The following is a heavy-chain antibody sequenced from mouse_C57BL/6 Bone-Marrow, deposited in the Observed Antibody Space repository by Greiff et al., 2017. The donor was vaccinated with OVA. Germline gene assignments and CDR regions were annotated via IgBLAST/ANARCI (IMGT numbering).Heavy chain of an antibody. CDR1: GYPFTAYY. CDR3: AREEIYYGLWGYFDV. Sequence: DVQLHQSGPALVQPGASVPIPCTASGYPFTAYYLAWVKQSPGKILAWIGDINPNNGGTIYNQKFKGKATLTVDKSSSTAYMELRSLTSEDTAGYYCAREEIYYGLWGYFDVWGTGTTVTVSS. CDR2: INPNNGGT. J-gene: IGHJ1*03. V-gene: IGHV1-18*01. D-gene: IGHD2-2*01.